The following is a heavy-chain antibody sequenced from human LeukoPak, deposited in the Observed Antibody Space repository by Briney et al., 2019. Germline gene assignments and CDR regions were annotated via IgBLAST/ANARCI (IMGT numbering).Heavy chain of an antibody. CDR2: IYYSGST. CDR1: GGSISSYC. V-gene: IGHV4-59*01. Sequence: SETLSLTCTVSGGSISSYCWSWIRQPPGKGLEWIGYIYYSGSTNYNPSLKSRVTKSVDTSKNQFSLKLSSVTAADTAVYYCARGGIFDYWGQGTLVTVSS. CDR3: ARGGIFDY. D-gene: IGHD3-16*01. J-gene: IGHJ4*02.